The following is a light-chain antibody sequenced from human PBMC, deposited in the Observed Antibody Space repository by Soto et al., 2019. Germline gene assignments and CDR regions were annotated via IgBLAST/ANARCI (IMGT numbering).Light chain of an antibody. Sequence: QSVLTQPASVSGSPGQSSTISCTGTSSDVGGYNYVSWYQHHPGKAPKLMIYEVSNRPSGVSNRFSGSESGNTASLTISGLQAEDEADYYCSSYTSSGTLVFGTGTKVTVL. CDR1: SSDVGGYNY. CDR3: SSYTSSGTLV. V-gene: IGLV2-14*01. J-gene: IGLJ1*01. CDR2: EVS.